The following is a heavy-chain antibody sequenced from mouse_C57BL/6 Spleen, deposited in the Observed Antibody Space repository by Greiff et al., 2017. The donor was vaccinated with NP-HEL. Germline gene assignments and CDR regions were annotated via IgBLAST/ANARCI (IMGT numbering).Heavy chain of an antibody. D-gene: IGHD2-10*02. Sequence: VQLQQSGAELVRPGSSVKLSCKASGYTFTSYWMDWVKQRPGQGLEWIGNIYPSDSETHYNQKFKDKATLTVDKSSSTAYMQLSSLTSEDSAVYYCARGMGRGAMDYWGQGTLVTVSS. CDR1: GYTFTSYW. CDR2: IYPSDSET. V-gene: IGHV1-61*01. J-gene: IGHJ4*01. CDR3: ARGMGRGAMDY.